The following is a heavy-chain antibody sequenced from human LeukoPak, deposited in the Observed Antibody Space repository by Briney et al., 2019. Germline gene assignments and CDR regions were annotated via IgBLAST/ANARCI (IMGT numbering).Heavy chain of an antibody. CDR1: GGSITSTNW. Sequence: PSETLSLTCGVSGGSITSTNWWSWVPQPPGQGLEWIGEISLSGLTNYNPSLKSRVTMALDKSKNHLSLNLTSVTAADTAVYYCSRENGAFSPFGYWGQGTLVTVPS. D-gene: IGHD2-8*01. CDR3: SRENGAFSPFGY. CDR2: ISLSGLT. V-gene: IGHV4-4*02. J-gene: IGHJ4*02.